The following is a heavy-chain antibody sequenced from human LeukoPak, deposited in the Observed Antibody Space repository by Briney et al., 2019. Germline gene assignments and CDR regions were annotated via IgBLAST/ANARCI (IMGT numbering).Heavy chain of an antibody. J-gene: IGHJ4*02. CDR2: ISSSSSTI. Sequence: GGSLRLSCAVSGFTFSNHSMNWVRQALGKGLEWVSYISSSSSTIYYADSVKGRFTISRDNAKNSLYLQMNSLRAEDTAVYYCARVQGVGDYATPNFDYWGQGTLVTVSS. CDR1: GFTFSNHS. V-gene: IGHV3-48*01. D-gene: IGHD4-17*01. CDR3: ARVQGVGDYATPNFDY.